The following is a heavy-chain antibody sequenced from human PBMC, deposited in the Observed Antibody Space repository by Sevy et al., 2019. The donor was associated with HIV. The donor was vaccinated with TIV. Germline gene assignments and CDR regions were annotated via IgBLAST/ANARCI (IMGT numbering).Heavy chain of an antibody. CDR2: IYHSGST. J-gene: IGHJ4*02. CDR3: ASLPVSYYDSSGYPYYFDY. CDR1: GYSISSGYY. V-gene: IGHV4-38-2*02. Sequence: SETLSLTCTVSGYSISSGYYWGWIRQPRGKGLEWIGRIYHSGSTYYNPSLKSRVTISVDTTKNQFSLKLSSVTAADTAVYYCASLPVSYYDSSGYPYYFDYWGQGTLVTVSS. D-gene: IGHD3-22*01.